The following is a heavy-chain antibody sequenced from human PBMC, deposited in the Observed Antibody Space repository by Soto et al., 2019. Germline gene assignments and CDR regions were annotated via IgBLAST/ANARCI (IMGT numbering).Heavy chain of an antibody. CDR2: IWYDGSNK. D-gene: IGHD2-8*01. J-gene: IGHJ6*03. Sequence: GGSLRLSCAASGFTFSSYGMHWVRQAPGKGLEWVAVIWYDGSNKYYADSVKGRFTISRDNSKNTLYLQMNSLRAEDTAVYYCARRALGYCTNGVCFHMDVWGKGTTVTVSS. V-gene: IGHV3-33*01. CDR1: GFTFSSYG. CDR3: ARRALGYCTNGVCFHMDV.